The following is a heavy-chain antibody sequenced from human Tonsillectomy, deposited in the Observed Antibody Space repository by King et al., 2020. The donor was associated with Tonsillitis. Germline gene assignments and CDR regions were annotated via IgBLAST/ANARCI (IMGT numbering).Heavy chain of an antibody. Sequence: QLVQSGAEVKKPGASVKVSCKASGYTFTTYAITWVRQAPGQGLEWMGWISAYNGRTNYAQKLQGRVTMTTDTSTSTAYLDLRSLRSDDTAVYYYARLTADYDFWSGYDYWGQGTLVTVSS. J-gene: IGHJ4*02. CDR1: GYTFTTYA. CDR2: ISAYNGRT. V-gene: IGHV1-18*01. D-gene: IGHD3-3*01. CDR3: ARLTADYDFWSGYDY.